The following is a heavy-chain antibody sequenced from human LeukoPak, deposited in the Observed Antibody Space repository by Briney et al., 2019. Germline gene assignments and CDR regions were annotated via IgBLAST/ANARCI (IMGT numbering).Heavy chain of an antibody. V-gene: IGHV3-15*01. CDR1: GFTFSNAW. CDR2: IKSKTDGGTT. CDR3: TTDRPIRYFDWLLTFDY. J-gene: IGHJ4*02. D-gene: IGHD3-9*01. Sequence: GGSLRLSCAASGFTFSNAWMSWVRQAPGKGLEWVGRIKSKTDGGTTDYAAPVKGSFTISRDDSKNTLYLQMNSLKTEDTAVYYCTTDRPIRYFDWLLTFDYWGQGTLVTVSS.